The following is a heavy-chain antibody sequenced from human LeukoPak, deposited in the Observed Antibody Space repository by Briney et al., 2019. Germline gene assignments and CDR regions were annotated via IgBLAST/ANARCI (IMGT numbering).Heavy chain of an antibody. CDR3: ASLAAAGTKYFQH. CDR2: IYYSGST. J-gene: IGHJ1*01. CDR1: GGSISSYY. D-gene: IGHD6-13*01. V-gene: IGHV4-59*08. Sequence: PSETLSLTCTFPGGSISSYYWIWIRQPPGKGLEWIGYIYYSGSTNYNPSLKSRVTISVDTSKNQFSLKLSSVTAAGTAVYYCASLAAAGTKYFQHWGQGTLVTVSS.